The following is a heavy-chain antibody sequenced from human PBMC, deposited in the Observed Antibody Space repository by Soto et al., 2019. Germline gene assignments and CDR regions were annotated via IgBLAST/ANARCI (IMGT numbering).Heavy chain of an antibody. J-gene: IGHJ3*02. V-gene: IGHV3-11*03. CDR2: ISGDSRYT. CDR3: ATGQQVRMADI. CDR1: EFTVSAYY. Sequence: QVQLLESGGGLVKPGESLRLSCAASEFTVSAYYMAWLRQAPGKGLDWISYISGDSRYTNYADSVKGRFTISRDNAKNSLYLQMNSLRVEDTAVYFCATGQQVRMADIWGQGTMVTVSS. D-gene: IGHD6-13*01.